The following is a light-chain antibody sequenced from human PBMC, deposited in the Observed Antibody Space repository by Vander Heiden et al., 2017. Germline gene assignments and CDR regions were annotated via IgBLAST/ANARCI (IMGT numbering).Light chain of an antibody. CDR2: AAS. V-gene: IGKV1-39*01. J-gene: IGKJ3*01. CDR1: QSITDY. CDR3: QQTDNTPPFT. Sequence: DIQMTQSPSSLSASLGDTVTITCRASQSITDYLNWYQQKPGKAPKLLIYAASNLQPGVPSRFGGSGSGTDFSLTISGLHPEDFATYYCQQTDNTPPFTFGHGTKVEIK.